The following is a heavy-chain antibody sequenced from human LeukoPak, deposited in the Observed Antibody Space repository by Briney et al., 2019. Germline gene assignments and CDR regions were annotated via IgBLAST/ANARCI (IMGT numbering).Heavy chain of an antibody. CDR1: GFTIRTYT. D-gene: IGHD2-8*02. J-gene: IGHJ5*02. V-gene: IGHV3-23*01. CDR2: IKGGSDAT. CDR3: VKGRDTGSSTWES. Sequence: GGSLRLSCAASGFTIRTYTMSWVRQTPGKGLEWVSAIKGGSDATSYTDSVKGRFTISRDDSKNTLYLQMNSLRVDDTALYYCVKGRDTGSSTWESWGQGTLVTVSS.